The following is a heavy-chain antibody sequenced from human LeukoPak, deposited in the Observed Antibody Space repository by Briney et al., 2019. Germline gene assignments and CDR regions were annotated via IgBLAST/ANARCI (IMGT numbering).Heavy chain of an antibody. Sequence: SETLPLTCTVSSGSISSYYWSWIRQPPGKGLEWIGYIYYSGSTNYNPSLKSRVTISVDTSKNQFSLKLSSVTAADTALYHCARVRLWGSSGYYLYAFDISGQGTMVTVSS. CDR3: ARVRLWGSSGYYLYAFDI. D-gene: IGHD3-22*01. CDR1: SGSISSYY. V-gene: IGHV4-59*01. CDR2: IYYSGST. J-gene: IGHJ3*02.